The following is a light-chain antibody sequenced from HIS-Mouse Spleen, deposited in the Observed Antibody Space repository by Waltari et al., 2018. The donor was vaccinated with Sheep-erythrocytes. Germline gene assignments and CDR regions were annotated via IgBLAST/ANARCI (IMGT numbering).Light chain of an antibody. CDR2: DVS. J-gene: IGLJ1*01. V-gene: IGLV2-11*01. CDR3: CSYAGSYNHV. Sequence: QSALTQPRSVSGSPGQSVTTSCTGTSHHFGGYNSVYWYQQHPGKAPKLMIYDVSKRPSGVPDRFSGSKSGNTASLTISGLQAEDEADYYCCSYAGSYNHVFATGTKVTVL. CDR1: SHHFGGYNS.